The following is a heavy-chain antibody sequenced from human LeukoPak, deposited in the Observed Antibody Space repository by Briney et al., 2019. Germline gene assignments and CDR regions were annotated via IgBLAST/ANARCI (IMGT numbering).Heavy chain of an antibody. V-gene: IGHV3-23*01. Sequence: GGSLRLSCAASGFTFSSYGMSWVRQAPGKGLEWVSALSGSGVNTYYADSVKGRFTISRDNSKHTLYLQMNSLRPEDTAIYYCAKFPSSHIVVVVAATWGQGTLVTASS. D-gene: IGHD2-15*01. CDR1: GFTFSSYG. CDR3: AKFPSSHIVVVVAAT. J-gene: IGHJ5*02. CDR2: LSGSGVNT.